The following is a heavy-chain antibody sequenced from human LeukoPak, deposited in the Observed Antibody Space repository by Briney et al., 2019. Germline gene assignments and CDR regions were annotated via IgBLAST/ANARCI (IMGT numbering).Heavy chain of an antibody. CDR1: GFTLSSYA. CDR3: AKEGPIAAAGTYDYYYYYMDV. J-gene: IGHJ6*03. Sequence: GGSLRLSCAASGFTLSSYAMSWVRQAPGKGLEWVSAISDSGNTYHADSVKGRFTISRDNSKNTLYLQMNSLRAEDTAVYYCAKEGPIAAAGTYDYYYYYMDVWGKGTTVTVSS. CDR2: ISDSGNT. D-gene: IGHD6-13*01. V-gene: IGHV3-23*01.